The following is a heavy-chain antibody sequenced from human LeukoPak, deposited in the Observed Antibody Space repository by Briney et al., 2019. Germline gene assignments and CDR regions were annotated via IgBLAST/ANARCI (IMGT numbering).Heavy chain of an antibody. D-gene: IGHD2-2*01. CDR2: FDPEDGET. CDR1: GYTLTELS. Sequence: ASVKVSFKVSGYTLTELSMHWVRQAPGKGLEWMGGFDPEDGETIYAQKFQGRVTMTEDTSTDTAYMELSSLRSEDTAVYYCARGGTIPVGVGYYYYGMDVWGQGTTVTVSS. CDR3: ARGGTIPVGVGYYYYGMDV. J-gene: IGHJ6*02. V-gene: IGHV1-24*01.